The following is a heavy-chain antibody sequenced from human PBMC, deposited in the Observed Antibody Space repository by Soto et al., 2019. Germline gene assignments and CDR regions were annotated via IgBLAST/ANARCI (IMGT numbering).Heavy chain of an antibody. CDR3: ARGGDGNSVQDF. Sequence: ASMKVTCKASGYTFTIYDINWVLQATVQGLEWMGCMNPSSGNTGYAQNFHFRFTVTRNTSMSTSCIDLNSLIEEDSVVFFCARGGDGNSVQDFGGQGTLVTVSS. J-gene: IGHJ4*02. CDR1: GYTFTIYD. CDR2: MNPSSGNT. V-gene: IGHV1-8*01. D-gene: IGHD1-7*01.